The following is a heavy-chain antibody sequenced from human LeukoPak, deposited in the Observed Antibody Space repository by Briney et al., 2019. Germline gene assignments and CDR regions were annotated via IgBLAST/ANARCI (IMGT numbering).Heavy chain of an antibody. CDR1: GGTFSSYA. CDR3: TRAPDAIDYFDY. V-gene: IGHV1-69*13. Sequence: SVKVSCKASGGTFSSYAISWVRQAPGQGLEWMGGIIPIFGTANYAQKFQGRVTITADESTSTAYMELSSLRSEDTAVYYCTRAPDAIDYFDYWGQGTLLTVSS. CDR2: IIPIFGTA. D-gene: IGHD2-2*02. J-gene: IGHJ4*02.